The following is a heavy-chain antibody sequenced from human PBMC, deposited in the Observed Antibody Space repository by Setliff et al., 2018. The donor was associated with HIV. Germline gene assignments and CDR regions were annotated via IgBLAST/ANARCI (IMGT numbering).Heavy chain of an antibody. J-gene: IGHJ3*02. CDR3: TRGYSGVAIYAFDI. V-gene: IGHV3-48*01. Sequence: PGGSLRLSCGASGFSFSSYSMNWVRQAPGKGLEWVSYISSSSSTVFYADSVKGRFTISRDDAKNSLFLQMNSLRAEDTAVYHCTRGYSGVAIYAFDIWGQGTVVTVSS. D-gene: IGHD5-12*01. CDR1: GFSFSSYS. CDR2: ISSSSSTV.